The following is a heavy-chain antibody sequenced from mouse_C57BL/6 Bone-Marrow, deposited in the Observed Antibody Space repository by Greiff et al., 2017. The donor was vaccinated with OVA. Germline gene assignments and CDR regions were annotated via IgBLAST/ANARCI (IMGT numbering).Heavy chain of an antibody. CDR1: GYAFSSYW. CDR2: IYPGDGDT. CDR3: AIPPYYYGSSGGAMDY. V-gene: IGHV1-80*01. J-gene: IGHJ4*01. D-gene: IGHD1-1*01. Sequence: VQLQESGAELVKPGASVKISCKASGYAFSSYWMNWVKQRPGKGLEWIGQIYPGDGDTNYNGKFKGKATLTADKSSSTAYMQLSSLTSEDSAVYFCAIPPYYYGSSGGAMDYWGQGTSVTVSS.